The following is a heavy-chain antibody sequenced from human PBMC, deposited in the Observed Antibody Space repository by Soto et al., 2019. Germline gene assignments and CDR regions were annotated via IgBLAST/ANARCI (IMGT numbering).Heavy chain of an antibody. D-gene: IGHD3-10*01. CDR2: IYYSGST. CDR1: GGSISSYY. CDR3: ARGSMVRGVRGTSFDI. Sequence: SETLSLTCTVSGGSISSYYWSWIRQPPGKGLEWIGYIYYSGSTNYNPSLKSRVTISVDTSKNQFSLKLSSVTAADTAVYYCARGSMVRGVRGTSFDIWGQGTMVTVSS. V-gene: IGHV4-59*01. J-gene: IGHJ3*02.